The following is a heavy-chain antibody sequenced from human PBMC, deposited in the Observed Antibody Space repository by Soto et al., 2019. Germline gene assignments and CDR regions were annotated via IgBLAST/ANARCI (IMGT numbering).Heavy chain of an antibody. CDR2: INHRGRT. J-gene: IGHJ4*01. D-gene: IGHD3-22*01. CDR1: GGSFSGYY. CDR3: ARGVYSTMIVVRFDY. Sequence: PSETLSLTCAVYGGSFSGYYWSWIRQPPGKGLEWIGEINHRGRTNYNPSLKSRVTISVDTSKNQFSLKLSSVTAADTAVYYCARGVYSTMIVVRFDYWGHGTLVTVSS. V-gene: IGHV4-34*01.